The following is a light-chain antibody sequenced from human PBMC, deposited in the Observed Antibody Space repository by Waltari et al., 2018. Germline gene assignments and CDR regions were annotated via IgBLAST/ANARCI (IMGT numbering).Light chain of an antibody. J-gene: IGKJ4*01. CDR2: GAS. V-gene: IGKV1-12*01. Sequence: DIQMTQSPSSVSASVGDRVTITCRASQGINSRLAWYQQKPGKAPNLLIYGASSLQSGVPSRFSGSGFGTDFTLTISSLQPEDFATYYCQQAQSFPLTFGGGTKVEIK. CDR1: QGINSR. CDR3: QQAQSFPLT.